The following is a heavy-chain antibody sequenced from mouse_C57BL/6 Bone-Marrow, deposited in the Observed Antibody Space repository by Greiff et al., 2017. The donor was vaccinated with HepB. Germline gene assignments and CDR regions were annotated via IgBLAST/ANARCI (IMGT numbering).Heavy chain of an antibody. J-gene: IGHJ4*01. CDR1: GFTFNTYA. Sequence: EVQRVESGGGLVQPKGSLKLSCAASGFTFNTYAMHWVRQAPGKGLEWVVRIRSKSSNYATYYADSVKDRFTISRDDSQSMLYLQMNNLKTEDTAMYYCVRGLWLRRGAMDYWGQGTSVTVSS. CDR3: VRGLWLRRGAMDY. D-gene: IGHD2-2*01. CDR2: IRSKSSNYAT. V-gene: IGHV10-3*01.